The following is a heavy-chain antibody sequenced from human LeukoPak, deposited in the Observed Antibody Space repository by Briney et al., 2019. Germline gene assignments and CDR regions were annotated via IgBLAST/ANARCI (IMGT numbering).Heavy chain of an antibody. J-gene: IGHJ6*03. CDR1: GGTFSSYA. V-gene: IGHV1-69*05. CDR2: IIPIFGTA. D-gene: IGHD4-11*01. CDR3: ASARSNYDTYYYYYYMDV. Sequence: SVKVSCKASGGTFSSYAISWVRQAPGQGLEWMGGIIPIFGTANYAQKFQGRVTITTDESTSTAYMELSSLRSEDTAVYYCASARSNYDTYYYYYYMDVWGKGTTVTVSS.